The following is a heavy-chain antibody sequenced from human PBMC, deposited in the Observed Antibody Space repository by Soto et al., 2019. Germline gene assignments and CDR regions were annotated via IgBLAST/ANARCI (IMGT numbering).Heavy chain of an antibody. V-gene: IGHV4-4*02. J-gene: IGHJ4*02. CDR2: IYHVGIT. CDR1: GCSGSSSQW. D-gene: IGHD1-1*01. Sequence: QVHLRESGPRLVKPSGTLSLTCAVSGCSGSSSQWWTWVRQAPGKGLEWLGDIYHVGITKYTPALNTRVAVAVENSNNLFHLGLRSVTAADAAVYDCAAIPYNWLIWMVYWGAGTPVRVSS. CDR3: AAIPYNWLIWMVY.